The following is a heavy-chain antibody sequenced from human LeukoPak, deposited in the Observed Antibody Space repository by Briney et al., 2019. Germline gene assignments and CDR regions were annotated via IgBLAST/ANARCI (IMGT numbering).Heavy chain of an antibody. J-gene: IGHJ4*02. CDR2: INHSGST. V-gene: IGHV4-34*01. CDR3: GREHYYDSSGYLH. Sequence: PSETLSLTCAVYGGSFSGYYWSWIRQPPGKGLEWIGEINHSGSTNYNPSLKSRVTISVDTSKNQFSLKLSSVTAADTAVYYCGREHYYDSSGYLHWGQGTLVTVSS. D-gene: IGHD3-22*01. CDR1: GGSFSGYY.